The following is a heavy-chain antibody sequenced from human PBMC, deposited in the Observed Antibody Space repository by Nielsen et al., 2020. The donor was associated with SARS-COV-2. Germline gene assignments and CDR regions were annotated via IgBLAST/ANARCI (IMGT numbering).Heavy chain of an antibody. Sequence: GESLKISCAASGFTFENFPMHWVRQTPGRRLEWVAAISRHGDRTYYADSFKGRFTISRDNRQDFLYLQMENVRSDDTAVYYCAKDILAVIYYHNYVSMGCDAWGQGALVTVST. V-gene: IGHV3-43*01. J-gene: IGHJ5*02. D-gene: IGHD3-10*01. CDR1: GFTFENFP. CDR2: ISRHGDRT. CDR3: AKDILAVIYYHNYVSMGCDA.